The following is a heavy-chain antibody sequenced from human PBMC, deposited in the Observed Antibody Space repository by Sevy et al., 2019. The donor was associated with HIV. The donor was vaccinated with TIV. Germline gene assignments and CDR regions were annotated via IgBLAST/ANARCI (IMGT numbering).Heavy chain of an antibody. V-gene: IGHV4-59*11. CDR2: IYYSGST. Sequence: SETLSLTCTVSDGSISSHYWSWIRQPPGMGLQWIGYIYYSGSTNYNPSLKSRVTMSLDTSKNQFSLKLSSVTAADTAVYYCARLLRYNPCFDYWGQGAPVTVSS. CDR1: DGSISSHY. D-gene: IGHD1-1*01. J-gene: IGHJ4*02. CDR3: ARLLRYNPCFDY.